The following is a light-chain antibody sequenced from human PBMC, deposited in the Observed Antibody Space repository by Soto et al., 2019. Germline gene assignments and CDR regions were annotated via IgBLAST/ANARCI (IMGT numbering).Light chain of an antibody. Sequence: QAVVTQSPSASASLGASVKLTCTLSSGHSSYAIAWHQQQPEKGTRYLMKLNSDGSHSKGDGIPDRFSGSSSGAERYLTISSLQSEDEADYYCQTWGTGTVVFGGGTKLT. CDR2: LNSDGSH. J-gene: IGLJ2*01. V-gene: IGLV4-69*01. CDR1: SGHSSYA. CDR3: QTWGTGTVV.